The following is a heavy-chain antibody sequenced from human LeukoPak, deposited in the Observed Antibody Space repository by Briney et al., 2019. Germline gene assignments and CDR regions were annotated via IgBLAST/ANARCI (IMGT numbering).Heavy chain of an antibody. J-gene: IGHJ4*02. V-gene: IGHV4-38-2*02. CDR2: IYHSGNT. CDR1: SYSISSGYY. Sequence: PSETLSLTCTVSSYSISSGYYWGWIRQPPGKGLEWIGNIYHSGNTYYKPSLKSRVTISVDTSKNQFSLKLSSVTAADTAVYYCARGARRFLEWSGIDYWGQGTLVTVSS. CDR3: ARGARRFLEWSGIDY. D-gene: IGHD3-3*01.